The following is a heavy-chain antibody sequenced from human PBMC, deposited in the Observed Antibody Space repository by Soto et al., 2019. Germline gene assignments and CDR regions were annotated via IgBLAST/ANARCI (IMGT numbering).Heavy chain of an antibody. CDR1: GFTFSSYA. Sequence: GGSLRLSCAASGFTFSSYAMHWVRQAPGKGLEWVAVISYDGSNKYYADSVKGRFTISRDNSKNTLYLQMNSLRAEDTAVYYCARGLPDYGGNESAFDIWGQGTMVTVSS. CDR2: ISYDGSNK. V-gene: IGHV3-30-3*01. CDR3: ARGLPDYGGNESAFDI. J-gene: IGHJ3*02. D-gene: IGHD4-17*01.